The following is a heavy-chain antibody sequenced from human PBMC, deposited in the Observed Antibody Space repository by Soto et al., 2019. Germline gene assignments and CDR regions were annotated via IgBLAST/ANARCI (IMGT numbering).Heavy chain of an antibody. V-gene: IGHV4-59*01. CDR2: IYHSGST. CDR3: ANNVDTATGYDD. CDR1: SGSSDSYD. J-gene: IGHJ4*02. D-gene: IGHD5-18*01. Sequence: PXETLPLPFTVSSGSSDSYDWGWIRQRPGKGLEWIGYIYHSGSTDYNPSLNSRVTISVATSKKQFSLNLTSVTAADTAVYYCANNVDTATGYDDWGQGALVTVSS.